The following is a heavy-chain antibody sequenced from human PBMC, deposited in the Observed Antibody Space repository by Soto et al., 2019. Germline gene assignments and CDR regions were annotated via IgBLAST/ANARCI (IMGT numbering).Heavy chain of an antibody. V-gene: IGHV1-8*01. Sequence: QVQLVQSGAEVKKPGASVKVSCKASGYTFTSYDINWVRQATGQGLEWMGWMNPNSGNTGYAQKFQGRVTMTRNTSTSTAYMELSSLRSEDTAVYYCASGIQLWSYYYYYGMDVWGQGTTVTVSS. D-gene: IGHD5-18*01. CDR3: ASGIQLWSYYYYYGMDV. CDR1: GYTFTSYD. J-gene: IGHJ6*02. CDR2: MNPNSGNT.